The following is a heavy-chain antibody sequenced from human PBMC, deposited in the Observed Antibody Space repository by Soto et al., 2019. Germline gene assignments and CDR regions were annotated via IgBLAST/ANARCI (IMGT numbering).Heavy chain of an antibody. D-gene: IGHD3-9*01. CDR3: GRTPMRYVDWYDNMVV. V-gene: IGHV2-70*01. Sequence: GSGPTLVNHTQTLTLTCTVSGCSLSTSGMGGSWIRQPTGKALEWLALIDWDDEKFYSTSLKTRLSIAKDTSTNLVVLTMANMDTVDTGTYYCGRTPMRYVDWYDNMVVGGEGTTVTVS. J-gene: IGHJ6*02. CDR1: GCSLSTSGMG. CDR2: IDWDDEK.